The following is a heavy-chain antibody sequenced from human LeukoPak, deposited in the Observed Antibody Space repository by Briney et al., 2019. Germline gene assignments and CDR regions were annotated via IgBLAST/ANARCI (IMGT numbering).Heavy chain of an antibody. J-gene: IGHJ6*02. V-gene: IGHV3-21*01. D-gene: IGHD5-12*01. Sequence: KSGGSLRLSCAASGFTFSSYSMNWVRQAPGKGLEWVSSISSSSSYIYYADSVKGRFTISRDNAKNSLYLPMNSLRAEDTAVYYCAREPPSIVATGYGMDVWGQGTTVTVSS. CDR3: AREPPSIVATGYGMDV. CDR2: ISSSSSYI. CDR1: GFTFSSYS.